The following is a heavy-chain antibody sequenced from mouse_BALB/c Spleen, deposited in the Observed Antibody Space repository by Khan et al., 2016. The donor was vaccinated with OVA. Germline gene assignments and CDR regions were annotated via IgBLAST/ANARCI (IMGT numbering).Heavy chain of an antibody. D-gene: IGHD2-14*01. Sequence: QVQLQQPGPELKKPGETVKISCKASGYTFRNNGMNWVKQTPGKGLKWMGWINTYTGEPTYADDFKGRFAFSLETSANTAYLQINNLKNEDTATYFCARGGYNGPMDSCGEGTSVPVSS. CDR3: ARGGYNGPMDS. V-gene: IGHV9-3-1*01. J-gene: IGHJ4*01. CDR2: INTYTGEP. CDR1: GYTFRNNG.